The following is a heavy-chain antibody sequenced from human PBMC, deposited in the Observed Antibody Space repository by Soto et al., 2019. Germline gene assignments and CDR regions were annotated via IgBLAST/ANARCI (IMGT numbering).Heavy chain of an antibody. CDR2: IIPIFGTA. V-gene: IGHV1-69*13. Sequence: GASVKVSCKASGGTFSSYAISWVRQAPGQGLEWMGGIIPIFGTANYAQKFQGRVTITADESTSTAYMELSSLRSEDTAVYYCARGTYDSSGYYHYYGMDVWGQGTTVTVSS. CDR3: ARGTYDSSGYYHYYGMDV. J-gene: IGHJ6*02. CDR1: GGTFSSYA. D-gene: IGHD3-22*01.